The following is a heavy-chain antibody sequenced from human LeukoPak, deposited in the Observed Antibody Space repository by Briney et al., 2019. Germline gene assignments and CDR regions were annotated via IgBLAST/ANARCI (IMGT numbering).Heavy chain of an antibody. Sequence: GGSLRLSCAASGFTFSSYGMHWVRQAPGKGPEWVAVIWYDGSNKYYADSVKGRFTISRDNSKNTLYLQMNSLRAEDAAVYYCARSSSGFDAFDIWGQGTMVTVSS. CDR1: GFTFSSYG. V-gene: IGHV3-33*01. D-gene: IGHD3-22*01. CDR2: IWYDGSNK. CDR3: ARSSSGFDAFDI. J-gene: IGHJ3*02.